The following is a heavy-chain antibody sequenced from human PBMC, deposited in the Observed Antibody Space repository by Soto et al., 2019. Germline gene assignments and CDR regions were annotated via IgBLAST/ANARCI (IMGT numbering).Heavy chain of an antibody. V-gene: IGHV3-7*03. CDR1: GFTFTDFY. Sequence: EVQLVESGGGLGKPGGSLRLSCVGSGFTFTDFYMNWVRQAPGKGLEWVANIRPDGSETNYVESVKGRFTTSRDNAKNSLFLQMNSLRADDTAVYYCAGWGGHDYNYWGQGILVTVSS. D-gene: IGHD4-4*01. J-gene: IGHJ4*02. CDR3: AGWGGHDYNY. CDR2: IRPDGSET.